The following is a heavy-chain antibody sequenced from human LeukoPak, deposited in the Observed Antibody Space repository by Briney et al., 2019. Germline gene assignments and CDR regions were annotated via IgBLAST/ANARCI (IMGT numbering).Heavy chain of an antibody. J-gene: IGHJ4*02. D-gene: IGHD2-21*01. CDR2: VAGRGTT. Sequence: GGSLRLSCTASGFTFSNYWMSWVRQAPGKGLEWVSTVAGRGTTYYADSVKGRFTSSRDNSKNTMSLQMNSLRAEDTAVYYCATDPVGDCCGFDHWGQGTPVTVSS. CDR1: GFTFSNYW. V-gene: IGHV3-23*01. CDR3: ATDPVGDCCGFDH.